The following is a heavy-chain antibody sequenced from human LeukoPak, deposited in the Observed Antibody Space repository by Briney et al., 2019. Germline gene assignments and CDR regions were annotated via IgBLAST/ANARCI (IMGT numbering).Heavy chain of an antibody. CDR3: ARLSAL. CDR2: INPKNGDT. V-gene: IGHV1-2*02. CDR1: GYPFSDYY. Sequence: ASVKVSCKTSGYPFSDYYIHWIRRASGQGLESMGWINPKNGDTKYAQRSQGRLTITMDTSIDTVYMELRSLRYDDTAVYYCARLSALWGQGTLVTVSS. J-gene: IGHJ4*02.